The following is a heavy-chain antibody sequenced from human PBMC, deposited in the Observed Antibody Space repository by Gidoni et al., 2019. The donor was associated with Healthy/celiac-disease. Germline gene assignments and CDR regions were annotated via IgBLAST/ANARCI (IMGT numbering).Heavy chain of an antibody. Sequence: QVQLVESGGGVVQPGRSLRLSCAASGFTFSTYGIHWVRQAPGKGLEWVAVIWYDGSNKYYADSVKGRFTISRDNSKNTLYLQMNSLRAEDTAVYYCARDGYSSYYFDYWGQGTLVTVSS. CDR1: GFTFSTYG. V-gene: IGHV3-33*01. CDR3: ARDGYSSYYFDY. CDR2: IWYDGSNK. D-gene: IGHD6-13*01. J-gene: IGHJ4*02.